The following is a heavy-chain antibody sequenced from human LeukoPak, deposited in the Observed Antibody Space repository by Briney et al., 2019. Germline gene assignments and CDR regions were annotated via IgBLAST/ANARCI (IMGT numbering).Heavy chain of an antibody. CDR2: IIPIFGTA. D-gene: IGHD3-22*01. Sequence: GASVKVSCKASGGTFSSYAISWVRQAPGQGLEWMGGIIPIFGTANYAQKFQGRVTITADESTSTAYMELSSLRSEDTAVYYCALPEADYYDSSGLWGFDYWGQGTLVTVSS. CDR1: GGTFSSYA. CDR3: ALPEADYYDSSGLWGFDY. V-gene: IGHV1-69*13. J-gene: IGHJ4*02.